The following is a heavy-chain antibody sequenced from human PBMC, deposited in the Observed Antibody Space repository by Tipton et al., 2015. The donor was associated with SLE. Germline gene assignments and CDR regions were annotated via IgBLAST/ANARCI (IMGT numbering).Heavy chain of an antibody. Sequence: TLSLTCTVSGDSVSSGSHYWTWIRQPAGKGLEWIGRFFTGGNTIYSPSLNSRVTISVDTSKNQFSLKVRSVTAADTAVYYCARGMLTWRGAIIGVDVWGQGTSVNVSS. D-gene: IGHD2-8*01. CDR2: FFTGGNT. CDR3: ARGMLTWRGAIIGVDV. J-gene: IGHJ6*02. V-gene: IGHV4-61*02. CDR1: GDSVSSGSHY.